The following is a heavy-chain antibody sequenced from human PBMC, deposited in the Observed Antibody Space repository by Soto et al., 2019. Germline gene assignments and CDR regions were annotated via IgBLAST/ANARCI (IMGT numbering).Heavy chain of an antibody. V-gene: IGHV1-24*01. Sequence: KAPPASVKVSCKVSGYTLTELSMHWVRQAPGKGLEWMGGFDPEDGETIYAQKFQGRVTMTEDTSTDTAYMELSSLRSEDTAVYYCATVNLIVTDAFEIWGQGTMVTVSS. D-gene: IGHD3-16*02. CDR3: ATVNLIVTDAFEI. J-gene: IGHJ3*02. CDR1: GYTLTELS. CDR2: FDPEDGET.